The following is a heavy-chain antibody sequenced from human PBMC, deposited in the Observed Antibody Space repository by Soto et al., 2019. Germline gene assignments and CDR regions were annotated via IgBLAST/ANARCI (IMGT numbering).Heavy chain of an antibody. CDR3: ARRWGPTFDF. Sequence: PSETLALTCTVSGESISSYDWSWIRQPPGKGLEWIGYIYYSGSTNYNPSLKSRVTISVDTSKNQFSLKLSSVTAADTAVYYCARRWGPTFDFWGQGTLVTVSS. D-gene: IGHD1-26*01. CDR1: GESISSYD. V-gene: IGHV4-59*01. J-gene: IGHJ4*02. CDR2: IYYSGST.